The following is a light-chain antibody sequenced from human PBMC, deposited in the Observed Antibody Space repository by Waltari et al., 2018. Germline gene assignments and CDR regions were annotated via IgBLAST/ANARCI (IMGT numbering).Light chain of an antibody. Sequence: DIQMTQSPSSLSASVGDRVTITCRASQSISNHLNWYQQKRGKAPKLLIYGASSLQSGVPSRFRGDGSGTDFILTISSLQPEDFRTYYCQQSYSTPWAFGQGTKVEIK. V-gene: IGKV1-39*01. J-gene: IGKJ1*01. CDR1: QSISNH. CDR3: QQSYSTPWA. CDR2: GAS.